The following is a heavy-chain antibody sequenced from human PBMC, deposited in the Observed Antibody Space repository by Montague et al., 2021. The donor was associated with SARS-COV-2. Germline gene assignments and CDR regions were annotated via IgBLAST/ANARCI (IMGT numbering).Heavy chain of an antibody. V-gene: IGHV4-4*07. J-gene: IGHJ4*02. CDR2: IDTSGSP. CDR3: SRDGKRLYTYGSLDY. Sequence: SETLSLTCTVSGASISSSYWGWIRQTAGKGLEWIGRIDTSGSPKYNPSLKIRVTMSLDTSKNQFSLKVNSVTVADTAMDFCSRDGKRLYTYGSLDYWGQGILVTVSS. D-gene: IGHD5-18*01. CDR1: GASISSSY.